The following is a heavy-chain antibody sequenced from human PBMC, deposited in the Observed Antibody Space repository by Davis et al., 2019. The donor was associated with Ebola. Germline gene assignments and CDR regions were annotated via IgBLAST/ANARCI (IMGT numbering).Heavy chain of an antibody. V-gene: IGHV3-64*01. CDR3: ARKFSSGTYWIDY. Sequence: GESLKISCAASGFTFSAYPMHWVRQALGKGLEYVAAISTDGGGTYYANSVKGRFTISRDNSKNTLYLQMGSLRVDDMAVYYCARKFSSGTYWIDYWGRGTLVTVSS. D-gene: IGHD3-10*01. CDR1: GFTFSAYP. J-gene: IGHJ4*02. CDR2: ISTDGGGT.